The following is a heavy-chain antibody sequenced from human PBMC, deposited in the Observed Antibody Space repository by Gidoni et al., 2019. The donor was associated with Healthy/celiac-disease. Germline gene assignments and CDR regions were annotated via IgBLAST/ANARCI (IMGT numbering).Heavy chain of an antibody. V-gene: IGHV4-39*01. CDR2: IYYSGST. D-gene: IGHD1-1*01. CDR1: GGSISSSSYY. CDR3: ARGTLGAFDI. J-gene: IGHJ3*02. Sequence: QLQLQESGPGLVKPSETLSLPCTVSGGSISSSSYYWGWIRQPPGKGLEWIGSIYYSGSTYYNPSLKSRVTISVDTSKNQFSLKLSSVTAADTAVYYCARGTLGAFDIWGQGTMVTVSS.